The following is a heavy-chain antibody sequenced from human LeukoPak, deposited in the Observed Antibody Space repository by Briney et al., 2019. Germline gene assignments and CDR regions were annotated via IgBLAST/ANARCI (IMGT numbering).Heavy chain of an antibody. CDR2: IKQDGSEK. Sequence: GGSLRLSCAAPGFTFSTYWMSWVRQASGKGLEWVANIKQDGSEKYYVDSVKGRFTISRDNAKNSLYLQMSSLRAEDTAVYYCARDQYYWGQGTLVTVSS. CDR1: GFTFSTYW. CDR3: ARDQYY. J-gene: IGHJ4*02. V-gene: IGHV3-7*01.